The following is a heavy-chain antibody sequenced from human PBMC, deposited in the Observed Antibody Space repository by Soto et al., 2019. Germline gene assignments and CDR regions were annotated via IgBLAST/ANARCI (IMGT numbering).Heavy chain of an antibody. J-gene: IGHJ5*02. Sequence: EVQLVESGGGLVQPGRSLRLSCAASGFTFDDYAMHWVRQAPGRGLEWVSGISSNSGSVGYAYSVQGRFTISRDNAKKDLYLEMNSLRPEDTAWYYCAKGQTYCSSASCYFLPRVYDPWGQGTLVTVSS. D-gene: IGHD2-2*01. CDR1: GFTFDDYA. CDR2: ISSNSGSV. CDR3: AKGQTYCSSASCYFLPRVYDP. V-gene: IGHV3-9*01.